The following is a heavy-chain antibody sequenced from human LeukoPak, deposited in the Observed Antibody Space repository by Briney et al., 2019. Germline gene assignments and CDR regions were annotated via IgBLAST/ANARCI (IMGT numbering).Heavy chain of an antibody. CDR1: GFTFSSYA. J-gene: IGHJ4*02. CDR2: ISYDGSNK. V-gene: IGHV3-30-3*01. Sequence: RRSLRLSCAASGFTFSSYAMHWVRQAPGKGLEWVAVISYDGSNKYYADSVKGRFTVSRDNSKNTLYLQMNSLRAEDTAVYYCARAPGAPLRYFDWLALDYWGQGTLVTVSS. D-gene: IGHD3-9*01. CDR3: ARAPGAPLRYFDWLALDY.